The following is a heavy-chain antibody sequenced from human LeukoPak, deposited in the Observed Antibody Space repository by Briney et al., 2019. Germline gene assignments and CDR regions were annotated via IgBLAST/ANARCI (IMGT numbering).Heavy chain of an antibody. D-gene: IGHD6-6*01. V-gene: IGHV1-46*01. CDR2: INPSGGST. J-gene: IGHJ4*02. Sequence: ASVKVSCKASGYTFTSYYMHWVRQAPGQGLEWMGIINPSGGSTSYAQKFQGRVTMTRDMSTSTVYMELSSLRSEDTAVYYCARLLDEYSSSGSLDYWGQGTLVTVSS. CDR1: GYTFTSYY. CDR3: ARLLDEYSSSGSLDY.